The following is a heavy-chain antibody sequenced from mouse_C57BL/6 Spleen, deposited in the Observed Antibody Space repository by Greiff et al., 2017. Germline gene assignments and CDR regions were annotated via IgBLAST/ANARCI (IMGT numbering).Heavy chain of an antibody. CDR3: ARDGSSYEYYFDD. J-gene: IGHJ2*01. D-gene: IGHD1-1*01. CDR2: ISYGGSYT. V-gene: IGHV5-4*01. Sequence: EVQRVESGGGLVQPGGSLKLSCAASGFTFSSYAMSWVRQTPEKRLEWVATISYGGSYTYYPDYVKGRFTISRDTAKNNLYLQMSHLKSEDTAMDYCARDGSSYEYYFDDWGQGTTLTVSS. CDR1: GFTFSSYA.